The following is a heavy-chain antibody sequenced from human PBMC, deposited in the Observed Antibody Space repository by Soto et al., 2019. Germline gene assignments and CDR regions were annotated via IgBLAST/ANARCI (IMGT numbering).Heavy chain of an antibody. V-gene: IGHV4-39*01. Sequence: SETLSLTCTVSGCSISSSSYYWGWIRQPPGKGLEWIGSIYYSGSTYYNPSLKSRVTISVDTSKNQFSLKLSSVTAADTAVYYCARTGITGTTGWFDPWGQGTLVT. CDR3: ARTGITGTTGWFDP. CDR1: GCSISSSSYY. CDR2: IYYSGST. J-gene: IGHJ5*02. D-gene: IGHD1-7*01.